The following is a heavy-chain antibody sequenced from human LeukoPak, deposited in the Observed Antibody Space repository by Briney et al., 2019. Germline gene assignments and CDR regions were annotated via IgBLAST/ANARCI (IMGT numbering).Heavy chain of an antibody. CDR1: GFTLDDYT. CDR3: GKDFSRSWWYGMDV. J-gene: IGHJ6*02. Sequence: GGSLRLSCAGSGFTLDDYTMHWVRQAPGKGLEWVSVIRGDGDGTYYSDSVEGRFTISRDNSKNSLFLQMDSLRTEGSALYYCGKDFSRSWWYGMDVWGQGITVTVSS. CDR2: IRGDGDGT. V-gene: IGHV3-43*02. D-gene: IGHD6-13*01.